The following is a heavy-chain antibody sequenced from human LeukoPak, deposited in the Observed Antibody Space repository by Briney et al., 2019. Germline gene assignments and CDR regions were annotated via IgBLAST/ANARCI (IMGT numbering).Heavy chain of an antibody. CDR3: ARDFDCSGGSCHYYFDY. V-gene: IGHV1-69*05. CDR2: IIPIFGTA. J-gene: IGHJ4*02. CDR1: GGTFSSYA. D-gene: IGHD2-15*01. Sequence: SVKVSCKASGGTFSSYAISWVRQAPGQGLEWMGRIIPIFGTANYAQKFQGRVTITTDESTSTAYMELSGLRSEDTAVYYCARDFDCSGGSCHYYFDYWGQGTLVTVSS.